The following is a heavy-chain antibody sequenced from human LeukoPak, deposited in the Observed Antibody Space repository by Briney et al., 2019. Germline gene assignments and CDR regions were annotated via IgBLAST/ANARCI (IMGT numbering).Heavy chain of an antibody. D-gene: IGHD4-17*01. V-gene: IGHV3-23*01. Sequence: GGSLRLPCAASGYIFSNYALMWLRHSRGRGLEWVSAIRGSGGGTFYADSVKGRFTISRDNSKNTLYLQMNGLRAEDTAVYYCARDPNGDYIGAFDMWGRGTLVTVSS. J-gene: IGHJ3*02. CDR3: ARDPNGDYIGAFDM. CDR2: IRGSGGGT. CDR1: GYIFSNYA.